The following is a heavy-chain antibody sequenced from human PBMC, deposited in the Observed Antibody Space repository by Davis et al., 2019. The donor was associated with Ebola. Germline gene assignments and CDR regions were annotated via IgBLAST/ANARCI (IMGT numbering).Heavy chain of an antibody. CDR1: GFTFSDYY. J-gene: IGHJ6*02. Sequence: GESLKISCAASGFTFSDYYMSWIRQAPGKGLEWVSYISSSGSTIYYADSVKGRFTISRDNAKNSLYLQMNSLRAEDTAVYYCARNGGVTYYGMDVWGQGTTVTVSS. V-gene: IGHV3-11*04. CDR2: ISSSGSTI. D-gene: IGHD4-11*01. CDR3: ARNGGVTYYGMDV.